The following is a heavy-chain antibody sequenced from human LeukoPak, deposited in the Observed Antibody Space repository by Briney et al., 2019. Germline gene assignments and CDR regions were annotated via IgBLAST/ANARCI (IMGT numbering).Heavy chain of an antibody. CDR2: ISITGDST. Sequence: GGSLRLSCAASAFTFSTYPMGWVRQVPGKGLEWFSAISITGDSTYYADSVKGRFTISRDNSKNTLYLQMNSLTAEDTALYSCAKGSTGGWPYYFDHWGQGTLVTVSS. CDR1: AFTFSTYP. J-gene: IGHJ4*01. D-gene: IGHD2-8*02. CDR3: AKGSTGGWPYYFDH. V-gene: IGHV3-23*01.